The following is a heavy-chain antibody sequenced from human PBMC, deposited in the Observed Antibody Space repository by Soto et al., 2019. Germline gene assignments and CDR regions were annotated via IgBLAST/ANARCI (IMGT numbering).Heavy chain of an antibody. CDR2: INAGNGNT. D-gene: IGHD3-10*01. CDR1: GYTFTSYV. V-gene: IGHV1-3*01. J-gene: IGHJ3*02. CDR3: ARDRGARAFDI. Sequence: QVQLVQSGAEVKKPGASVKVSCKASGYTFTSYVMHWVRQAPGQRLEWMGWINAGNGNTKYSQNFQGRVTITRDTSASTTYMELSSLRSEDTAVNYCARDRGARAFDIWGQGTMVTVSS.